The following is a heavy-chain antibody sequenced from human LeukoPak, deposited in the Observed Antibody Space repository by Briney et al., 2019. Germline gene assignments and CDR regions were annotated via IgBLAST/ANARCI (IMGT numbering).Heavy chain of an antibody. V-gene: IGHV4-34*01. D-gene: IGHD6-19*01. CDR2: INHSGST. CDR1: GGSSSGYY. J-gene: IGHJ4*02. Sequence: PSETLSLTCALYGGSSSGYYSSWIRPPPGKGLEWIGEINHSGSTNYNTSLKRRVTISVDTSKNQFSLKLGSVTAADTAVYYCARGPFAGYSSGWYRVWGQGTLVTVSS. CDR3: ARGPFAGYSSGWYRV.